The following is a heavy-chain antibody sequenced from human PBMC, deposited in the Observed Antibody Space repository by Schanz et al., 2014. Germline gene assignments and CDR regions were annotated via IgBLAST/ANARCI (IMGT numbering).Heavy chain of an antibody. J-gene: IGHJ4*02. CDR3: AKSKSQLPLFDY. CDR1: GFGFDDYA. Sequence: EVQLVESGGGVVRPGGSLRLSCAASGFGFDDYAMSWVRQAPGKGLEWVSGINWNGGSTGYADSVKGRFSISRDNGETSVYLQINSLRVEDTAVYYCAKSKSQLPLFDYWGQGTLVAVSS. D-gene: IGHD2-21*01. V-gene: IGHV3-20*04. CDR2: INWNGGST.